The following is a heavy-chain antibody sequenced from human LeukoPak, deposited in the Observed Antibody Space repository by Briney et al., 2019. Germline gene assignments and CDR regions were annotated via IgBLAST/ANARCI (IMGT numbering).Heavy chain of an antibody. CDR1: GGSISSYY. J-gene: IGHJ6*03. D-gene: IGHD4-17*01. Sequence: PSETLPLTCTVSGGSISSYYWGWIRQPPGKGLEWIGSIYYSGSTYYNPSLKSRVTISVDTSKNQFSLKLSSVTAADTAVYYCARGTVGYYYYMDVWGKGTTVTVSS. CDR3: ARGTVGYYYYMDV. CDR2: IYYSGST. V-gene: IGHV4-39*07.